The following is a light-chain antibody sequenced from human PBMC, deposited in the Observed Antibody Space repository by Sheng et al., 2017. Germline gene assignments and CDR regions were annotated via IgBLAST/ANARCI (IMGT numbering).Light chain of an antibody. Sequence: EIVMTQSAATLSVSPGEKATLSCRASQSVSSNLAWYQQKPGQAPRLLIYGASTRATGIPARFSGSGSGTEFTLTISSLQSEDFAVYYCQQYKIRYLRLTF. V-gene: IGKV3-15*01. CDR2: GAS. CDR1: QSVSSN. J-gene: IGKJ5*01. CDR3: QQYKIRYLRLT.